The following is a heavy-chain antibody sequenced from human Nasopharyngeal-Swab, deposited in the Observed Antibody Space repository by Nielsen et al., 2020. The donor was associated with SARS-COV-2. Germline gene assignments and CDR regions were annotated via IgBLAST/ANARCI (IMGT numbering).Heavy chain of an antibody. Sequence: ASVKVSCKTSGYTFTDYYIHWVRQVPGQGLEWVGWINPYNGDTFYAQNFQGRVTVTRDTSRSTAYIDLSRLRSDDTAVYYCARDYYDNYDSDFWGQGTLVTVSS. V-gene: IGHV1-2*02. J-gene: IGHJ4*02. CDR2: INPYNGDT. CDR1: GYTFTDYY. D-gene: IGHD3-22*01. CDR3: ARDYYDNYDSDF.